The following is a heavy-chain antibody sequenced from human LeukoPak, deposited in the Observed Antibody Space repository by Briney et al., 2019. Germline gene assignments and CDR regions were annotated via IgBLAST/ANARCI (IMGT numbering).Heavy chain of an antibody. J-gene: IGHJ4*02. Sequence: GGSLRLSCAAWGLIFSSFAMSWVRQGPARGLEWVSSIRGSGETFYADSVKGRFTLSSDSSRNTVSFQLNNLRVEDTAIYYCAKASWVSSTDAVRWGQGTLVTVPS. V-gene: IGHV3-23*01. CDR3: AKASWVSSTDAVR. CDR1: GLIFSSFA. CDR2: IRGSGET. D-gene: IGHD6-19*01.